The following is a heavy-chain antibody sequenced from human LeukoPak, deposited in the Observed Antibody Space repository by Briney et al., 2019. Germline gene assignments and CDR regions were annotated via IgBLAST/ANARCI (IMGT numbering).Heavy chain of an antibody. J-gene: IGHJ3*02. CDR1: GFTFSSYE. Sequence: PGGSLRLSCAASGFTFSSYEMNWVRQAPGKGLEWVAAIGGGGSDTKYTDSVMGRFTLSRDLSKNTLYLQMNSLRAEDTAVYFCAKDVFPWAFDIWGQGTMVTVSS. V-gene: IGHV3-23*01. CDR3: AKDVFPWAFDI. CDR2: IGGGGSDT.